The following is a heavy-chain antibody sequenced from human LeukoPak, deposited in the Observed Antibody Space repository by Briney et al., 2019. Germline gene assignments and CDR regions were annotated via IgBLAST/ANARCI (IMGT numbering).Heavy chain of an antibody. D-gene: IGHD3-10*01. CDR2: DGSGT. J-gene: IGHJ4*02. CDR3: TGNYYGSGSYADFDY. CDR1: GFTFSGHW. Sequence: GGSLRLSCAVSGFTFSGHWMFWVRQAPGKGLEWVSSDGSGTGYTDSVKGRFTVSRDNARNTLYLQMDSLKTEDTAVYYCTGNYYGSGSYADFDYWGQGTLVTVSS. V-gene: IGHV3-74*01.